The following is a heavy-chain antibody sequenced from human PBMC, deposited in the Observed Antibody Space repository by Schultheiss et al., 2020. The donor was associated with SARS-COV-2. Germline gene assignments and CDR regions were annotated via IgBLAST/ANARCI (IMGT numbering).Heavy chain of an antibody. CDR1: GFTFSDYY. D-gene: IGHD3-10*01. Sequence: GGSLRLSCAASGFTFSDYYMSWIRQAPGKGLEWLSYISSNTIYTNYADSVKGRFTISRDNAKNSLYLQMNSLRAEDTAVYYCARERPMVRGARYYYYGMDVWGQGTTVTVSS. J-gene: IGHJ6*02. V-gene: IGHV3-11*06. CDR3: ARERPMVRGARYYYYGMDV. CDR2: ISSNTIYT.